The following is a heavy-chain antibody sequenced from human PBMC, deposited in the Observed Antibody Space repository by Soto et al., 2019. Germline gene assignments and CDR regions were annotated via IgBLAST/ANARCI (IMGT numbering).Heavy chain of an antibody. J-gene: IGHJ6*02. CDR1: GFTFSRYS. CDR3: AKTSLRVYYYGMDV. CDR2: ISGSSSTI. Sequence: GGSLRLSCAASGFTFSRYSMNWVRQAPGKGLEWVSHISGSSSTIYYTDSVKGRFTVSRDNAKNSLYLQMSSLRDEDTAVYFCAKTSLRVYYYGMDVWGQGTTVTVSS. V-gene: IGHV3-48*02.